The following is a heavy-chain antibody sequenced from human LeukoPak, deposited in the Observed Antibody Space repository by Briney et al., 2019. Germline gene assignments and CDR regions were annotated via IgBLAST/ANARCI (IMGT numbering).Heavy chain of an antibody. CDR3: ARGDFEWELVNAFDI. CDR2: IYYSGST. Sequence: SETLSLTCTVSGGSISSYYWSWIRQPPGKGLEWIGYIYYSGSTNYNPSLKSRVTISVDTSKNQFSLKLSSVTAADTAVYYCARGDFEWELVNAFDIWGQGTMVTVSS. D-gene: IGHD1-26*01. CDR1: GGSISSYY. V-gene: IGHV4-59*01. J-gene: IGHJ3*02.